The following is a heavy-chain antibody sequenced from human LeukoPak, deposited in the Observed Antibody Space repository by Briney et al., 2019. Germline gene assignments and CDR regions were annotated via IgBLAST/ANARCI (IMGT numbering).Heavy chain of an antibody. CDR1: GFSFSDSW. J-gene: IGHJ4*02. CDR3: VRDRVYGAFDY. D-gene: IGHD4/OR15-4a*01. Sequence: GGSLRLSCAASGFSFSDSWMTWVRQAPGKELEWLANINPDASNKNYVDSVKGRFTISRDNARNSLYLQMTSLRVEDTAIYYCVRDRVYGAFDYWAQGTLVTVSS. CDR2: INPDASNK. V-gene: IGHV3-7*01.